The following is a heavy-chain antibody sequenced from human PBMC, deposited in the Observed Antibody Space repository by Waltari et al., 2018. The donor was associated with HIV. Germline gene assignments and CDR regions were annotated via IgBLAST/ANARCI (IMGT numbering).Heavy chain of an antibody. D-gene: IGHD3-22*01. Sequence: VQLVESGGGLVQPGGSLRLSCAASGFTFSSYWRHWVRQAPGTGLVWVSRINSDGSSTSYADSVKGRFTISRDNAKNTLYLQMNSLRAEDTAVYYCARSDYYYDSSGYSYYFDYWGQGTLVTVSS. CDR2: INSDGSST. V-gene: IGHV3-74*01. J-gene: IGHJ4*02. CDR1: GFTFSSYW. CDR3: ARSDYYYDSSGYSYYFDY.